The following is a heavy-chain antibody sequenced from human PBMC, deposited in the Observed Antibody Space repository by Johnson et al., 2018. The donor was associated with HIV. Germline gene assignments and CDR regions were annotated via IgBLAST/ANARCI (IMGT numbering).Heavy chain of an antibody. Sequence: QVQLVESGGGVVQPGRSLRLSCGASGLTFSSYGMHWVRQAPGKGLEWVAVISYAGSNKYYADSVRGRFTISRDNSKNTLYLEMSSLRVTDTAVYFCAKGGEQLADPFDIWGQGTLVTVSS. CDR3: AKGGEQLADPFDI. J-gene: IGHJ3*02. V-gene: IGHV3-30*18. CDR1: GLTFSSYG. CDR2: ISYAGSNK. D-gene: IGHD1-1*01.